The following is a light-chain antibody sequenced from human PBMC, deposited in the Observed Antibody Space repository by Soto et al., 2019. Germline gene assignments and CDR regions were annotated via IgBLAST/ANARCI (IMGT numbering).Light chain of an antibody. V-gene: IGKV3-15*01. J-gene: IGKJ2*01. Sequence: EIVLTQSPGTLSLSPGERATLSCKASQSVSSNFLAWYQRKPGQAPRLLIYGASYRATGIPARFSGSGSGTEFTLTISSLQSEDFAVYYCQQYNKWPPYTFGQGTKLEIK. CDR1: QSVSSN. CDR2: GAS. CDR3: QQYNKWPPYT.